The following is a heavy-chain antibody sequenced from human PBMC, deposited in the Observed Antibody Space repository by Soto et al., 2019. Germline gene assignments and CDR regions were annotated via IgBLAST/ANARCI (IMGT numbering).Heavy chain of an antibody. CDR1: GSPFTNYG. V-gene: IGHV1-18*01. J-gene: IGHJ3*02. Sequence: VQLVQSGVEVKKPGASVKVSCKAPGSPFTNYGFSGVRRAPGQGLEGMGWINTYNANPNYAQKVQGRVTLTTETSTSTAYMELTSLRPDDTAVYYCARDLLYSTRSTVRFDIWGQGTMLTVSS. CDR2: INTYNANP. D-gene: IGHD6-13*01. CDR3: ARDLLYSTRSTVRFDI.